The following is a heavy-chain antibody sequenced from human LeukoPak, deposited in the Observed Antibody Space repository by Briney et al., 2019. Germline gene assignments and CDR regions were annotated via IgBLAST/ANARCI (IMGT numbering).Heavy chain of an antibody. CDR1: GGSISSSNW. D-gene: IGHD3-22*01. CDR2: IYHSGST. V-gene: IGHV4-4*02. J-gene: IGHJ4*02. Sequence: NPSGTLSLTCAVSGGSISSSNWWSWVRQPPGKGLEWIREIYHSGSTNYNPSLKSRVTISVDKSKNQFSLKLSSVTAADTAVYYCASRRYYYDSSGLDYWGQGTLVTVSS. CDR3: ASRRYYYDSSGLDY.